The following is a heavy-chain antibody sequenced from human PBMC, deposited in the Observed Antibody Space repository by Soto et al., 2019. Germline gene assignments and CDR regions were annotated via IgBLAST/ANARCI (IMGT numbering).Heavy chain of an antibody. CDR3: ARLLYGDYVGLAFDI. CDR2: MNPNSGNN. D-gene: IGHD4-17*01. CDR1: GYTFTSYD. V-gene: IGHV1-8*01. J-gene: IGHJ3*02. Sequence: ASVKVSCKASGYTFTSYDINWVRQATGQGLEWMGWMNPNSGNNGYAQKFQGRVSMTRNTSISTAYMELSSLRSEDTVGYYCARLLYGDYVGLAFDIWGQGTMVTVSS.